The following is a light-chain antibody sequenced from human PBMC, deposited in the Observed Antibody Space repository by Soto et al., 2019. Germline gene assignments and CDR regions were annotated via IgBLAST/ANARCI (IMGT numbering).Light chain of an antibody. CDR3: QQYITSPGT. CDR1: QSVANNY. CDR2: GAS. Sequence: EIELTQSPGTLSLSPGERATLSCRASQSVANNYLAWYKQKPGQAPRLLIYGASTRATGIPDRFSGSGSGTDFTLTINRLEPEDFAVYFCQQYITSPGTFGQGTKLEI. J-gene: IGKJ2*01. V-gene: IGKV3-20*01.